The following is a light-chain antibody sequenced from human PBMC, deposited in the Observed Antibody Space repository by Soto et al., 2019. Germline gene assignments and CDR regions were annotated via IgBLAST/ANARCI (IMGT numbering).Light chain of an antibody. CDR1: QSVSSN. J-gene: IGKJ5*01. V-gene: IGKV3-15*01. CDR2: GVS. CDR3: QQNNIGPPIP. Sequence: VVMKQSPATLSVSPGEGATLSCRASQSVSSNLAWYQKKPGQAPRLLISGVSTRATRIPARFSGSGSGTEFTLTISSLQSEDIAVYFSQQNNIGPPIPSGKGTRWRL.